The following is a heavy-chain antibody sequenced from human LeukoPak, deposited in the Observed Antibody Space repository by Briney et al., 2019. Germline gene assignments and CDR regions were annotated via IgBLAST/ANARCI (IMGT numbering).Heavy chain of an antibody. V-gene: IGHV4-59*12. CDR2: INYSGNT. D-gene: IGHD2-2*01. Sequence: TSETLSLTCAVSGGSISSYYCSWIRKSPGKGLEWIGYINYSGNTAYNPSLKSRATISVDTSKNQFSLKLSSVTAADTAVYYCARVNPAAAVDYWGQGTLVTVSS. CDR1: GGSISSYY. CDR3: ARVNPAAAVDY. J-gene: IGHJ4*02.